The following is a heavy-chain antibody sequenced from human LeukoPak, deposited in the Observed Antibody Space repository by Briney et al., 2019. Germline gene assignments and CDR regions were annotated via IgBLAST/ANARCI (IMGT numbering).Heavy chain of an antibody. J-gene: IGHJ4*02. CDR2: ISYDGSNK. V-gene: IGHV3-30*03. CDR3: ARDSGSGNNDY. Sequence: GGSLRLSCAAFGFSFTNAWMNWVRQAPGKGLEWVAVISYDGSNKYYADSVKGRFTISRDNSKNTLYLQMNSLRAEDTAVYYCARDSGSGNNDYWGQGTLVTVSS. D-gene: IGHD1-26*01. CDR1: GFSFTNAW.